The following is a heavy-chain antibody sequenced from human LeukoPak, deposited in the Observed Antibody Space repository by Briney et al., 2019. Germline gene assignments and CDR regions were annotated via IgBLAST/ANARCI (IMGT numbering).Heavy chain of an antibody. Sequence: ASVKVSCKASGYIFINYGITWVRQAPGQGLEWMGWISAYNGNTNYAQNLQGRVTMTTDTSTSTAYMELRTLTSDDTAVYYCARGYKPPDFDYWGQGTLVTVSS. J-gene: IGHJ4*02. CDR2: ISAYNGNT. CDR1: GYIFINYG. CDR3: ARGYKPPDFDY. V-gene: IGHV1-18*01. D-gene: IGHD1-14*01.